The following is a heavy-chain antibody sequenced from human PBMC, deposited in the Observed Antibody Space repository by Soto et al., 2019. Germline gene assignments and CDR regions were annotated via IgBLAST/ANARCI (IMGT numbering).Heavy chain of an antibody. CDR3: AIVDRSSWIGNH. V-gene: IGHV1-69*01. D-gene: IGHD6-6*01. J-gene: IGHJ4*02. CDR1: GGTFSSHA. CDR2: IIPIFETA. Sequence: QVHLVQSGAEVTKAGSSVKVSCKASGGTFSSHAFSWVRQAPGQGLEWVGGIIPIFETANYAQEFQGRFTISADASTNTVILELNNLRSDDTAIYFCAIVDRSSWIGNHWGPGTQVTVS.